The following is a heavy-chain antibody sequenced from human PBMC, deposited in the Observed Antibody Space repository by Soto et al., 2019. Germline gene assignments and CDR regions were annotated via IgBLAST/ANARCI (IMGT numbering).Heavy chain of an antibody. CDR3: ARDWSGYYNYYYGMDV. CDR1: GGSISSGGYY. CDR2: IYYSGST. Sequence: QVQLQESGPGLVKPSQTLSLTCTVSGGSISSGGYYWSWIRQHPGKVLEWIGYIYYSGSTYYNPSLMSRVTISVDTSKNQVSLKLSSVTAAETAVYYWARDWSGYYNYYYGMDVWGKGTTVTVSS. D-gene: IGHD3-3*01. J-gene: IGHJ6*04. V-gene: IGHV4-31*03.